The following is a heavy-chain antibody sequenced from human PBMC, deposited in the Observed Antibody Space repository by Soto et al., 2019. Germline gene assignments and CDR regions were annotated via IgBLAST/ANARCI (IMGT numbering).Heavy chain of an antibody. Sequence: QVQLQESGPGLVKPSETLSLTCTVSGGSVSSGSYYWSWIRQPPGKGLEWIGYIYYSGSTNYNPSLQSRVTISVDTSKNQFSLKLSSVTAADTAVYYCARGIYDYGDYIGAFDIWGQGTMVTVSS. CDR3: ARGIYDYGDYIGAFDI. CDR1: GGSVSSGSYY. V-gene: IGHV4-61*01. J-gene: IGHJ3*02. CDR2: IYYSGST. D-gene: IGHD4-17*01.